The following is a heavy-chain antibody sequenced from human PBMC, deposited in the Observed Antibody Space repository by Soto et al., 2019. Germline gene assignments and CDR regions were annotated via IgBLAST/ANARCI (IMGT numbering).Heavy chain of an antibody. CDR1: GYIFINYY. D-gene: IGHD3-10*01. Sequence: GASVKVSCKASGYIFINYYMHWVRQAPGQGLEWMAKINPSGGSTNYAQKFQGRITITRDRSTSTVFMDLSGLRSQDTAVYFCARGNNYFSGTCAKIDYWGQGTLVTVSS. V-gene: IGHV1-46*01. J-gene: IGHJ4*02. CDR2: INPSGGST. CDR3: ARGNNYFSGTCAKIDY.